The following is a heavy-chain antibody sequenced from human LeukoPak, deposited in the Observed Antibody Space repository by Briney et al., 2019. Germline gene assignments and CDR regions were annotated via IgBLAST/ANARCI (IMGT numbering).Heavy chain of an antibody. V-gene: IGHV3-7*03. CDR1: GFIFSSYW. J-gene: IGHJ4*02. D-gene: IGHD3-3*01. CDR3: ARDDPTLFWSGSPFY. CDR2: IKQDGSEK. Sequence: GGSLRLSCAASGFIFSSYWMNWVRQAPGKGLEWVANIKQDGSEKYYVDSVKGRFTISRDNAKNSLYLQMNSLRAEDTAVYYCARDDPTLFWSGSPFYWGQGTLVTVSS.